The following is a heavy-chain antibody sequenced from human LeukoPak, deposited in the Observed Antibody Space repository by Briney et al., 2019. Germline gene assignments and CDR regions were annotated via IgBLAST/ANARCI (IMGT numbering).Heavy chain of an antibody. D-gene: IGHD5-18*01. J-gene: IGHJ4*02. V-gene: IGHV1-8*01. Sequence: ASVKVSCKASGYTFTSYDINWVRQATGQGLEWMGWMNPNSGNTGYAQKFQGRVTMTTDTSTSTAYMELRSLRSDDTAVYYCARDKRIQLWLVEWGQGTLVTVSS. CDR1: GYTFTSYD. CDR3: ARDKRIQLWLVE. CDR2: MNPNSGNT.